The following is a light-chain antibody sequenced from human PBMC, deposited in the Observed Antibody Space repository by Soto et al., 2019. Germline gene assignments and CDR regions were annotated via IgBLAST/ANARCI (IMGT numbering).Light chain of an antibody. Sequence: EIVMTQSPATLSVSPGGSATLSCRASQHVSSNFAWYRQKPDQAPTLLIYRASTRATGIPARFSGSGSGTEFTLTISGRQSEDFAVYYCQQYNNWPYTFGQGTKLEIK. V-gene: IGKV3-15*01. CDR3: QQYNNWPYT. CDR2: RAS. CDR1: QHVSSN. J-gene: IGKJ2*01.